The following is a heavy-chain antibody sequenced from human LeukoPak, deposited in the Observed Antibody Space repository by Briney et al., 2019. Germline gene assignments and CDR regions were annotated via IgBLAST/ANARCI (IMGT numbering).Heavy chain of an antibody. Sequence: ASVTVSCKASGYTFTIYGISWVRQAPGQGLEWMGWISAYNGNTNYAQKLQGRVTMTTDTSTSTAYMELRSLRSDDTAVYYCARDLWAYYYDSSGYPYDYWGQGTLVTVSS. CDR3: ARDLWAYYYDSSGYPYDY. J-gene: IGHJ4*02. V-gene: IGHV1-18*01. CDR1: GYTFTIYG. CDR2: ISAYNGNT. D-gene: IGHD3-22*01.